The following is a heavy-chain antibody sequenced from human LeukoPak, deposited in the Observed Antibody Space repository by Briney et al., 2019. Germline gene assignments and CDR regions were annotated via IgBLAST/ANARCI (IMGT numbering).Heavy chain of an antibody. V-gene: IGHV3-15*01. J-gene: IGHJ4*02. Sequence: GGSLRLSCAASGFTFSNAWMSWVRQAPGKGLEWVGRIKSKTDGGTTDYAAPVKGRFTISRDDSKNTLYLQMNSLKTEDTAVYYCTIHQTTVVTNYSDYWGQGTLVTVSS. D-gene: IGHD4-23*01. CDR1: GFTFSNAW. CDR3: TIHQTTVVTNYSDY. CDR2: IKSKTDGGTT.